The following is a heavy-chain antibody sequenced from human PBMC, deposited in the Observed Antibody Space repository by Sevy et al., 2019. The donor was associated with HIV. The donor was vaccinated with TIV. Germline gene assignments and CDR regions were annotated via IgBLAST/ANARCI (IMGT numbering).Heavy chain of an antibody. CDR1: GFTFSNAW. CDR2: IKSKTDGGTT. CDR3: TTSESHDSSGYDPDAFDI. Sequence: GGSLRLSCAASGFTFSNAWMSWVRQAPGKGLEWVGRIKSKTDGGTTDYAAPVKGRFTISRDDSKNTLYLQMNSLKTEDTAVYYCTTSESHDSSGYDPDAFDIWGQGTMVTVSS. D-gene: IGHD3-22*01. J-gene: IGHJ3*02. V-gene: IGHV3-15*01.